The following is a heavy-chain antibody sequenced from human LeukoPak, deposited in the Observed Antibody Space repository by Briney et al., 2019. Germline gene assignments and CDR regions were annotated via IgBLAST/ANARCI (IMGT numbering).Heavy chain of an antibody. CDR2: ISGSGGST. V-gene: IGHV3-23*01. CDR1: GFTFSSYA. J-gene: IGHJ4*02. D-gene: IGHD6-19*01. Sequence: PGGSLRLSCAASGFTFSSYAMSWVRQAPGKGLEWVSAISGSGGSTYYADSVKGRFTISRDNSENTLYLQMNSLRAEDTAVYYCAKAISSGWSFFDYWGQGTLVTVSS. CDR3: AKAISSGWSFFDY.